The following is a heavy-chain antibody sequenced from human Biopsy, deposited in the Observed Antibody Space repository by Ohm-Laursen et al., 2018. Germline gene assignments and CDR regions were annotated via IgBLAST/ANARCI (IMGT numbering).Heavy chain of an antibody. J-gene: IGHJ4*02. CDR2: ITSGGSTT. CDR1: GFTFSYYY. CDR3: ARDSAINTVPTADY. D-gene: IGHD4-11*01. Sequence: SLRLSCAASGFTFSYYYISWIRQAPGQGLEWDSYITSGGSTTDYADSVKGRFTISRDNAKSSLFLQMNSLRAEDTAIYYCARDSAINTVPTADYWGQETLVTVSS. V-gene: IGHV3-11*04.